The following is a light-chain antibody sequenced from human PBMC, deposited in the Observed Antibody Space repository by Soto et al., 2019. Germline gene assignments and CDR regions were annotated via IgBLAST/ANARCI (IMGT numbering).Light chain of an antibody. CDR3: QEYYSYPWT. Sequence: IQMPQSPSTLSASVGDRVTFTCRASQTISTWLAWYQQKPGEAPKLQIYKASTLEVGVPSRFSASGSGTEFTLTINTVQPADFATYYGQEYYSYPWTFGQGTQV. J-gene: IGKJ1*01. V-gene: IGKV1-5*03. CDR1: QTISTW. CDR2: KAS.